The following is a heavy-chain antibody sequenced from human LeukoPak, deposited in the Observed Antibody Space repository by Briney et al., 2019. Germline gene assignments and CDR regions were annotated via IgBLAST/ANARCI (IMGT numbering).Heavy chain of an antibody. D-gene: IGHD2-15*01. CDR2: INTNTGNP. J-gene: IGHJ4*02. CDR1: GYTFTSYY. Sequence: ASVKVSCKASGYTFTSYYTHWVRQAPGQGLEWMGWINTNTGNPTYAQGFTGRFVFSLDTSVSTAYLQISSLKAEDTAVYYCARTITSGYCSGGSCYFFDYWGQGTLVTVSS. CDR3: ARTITSGYCSGGSCYFFDY. V-gene: IGHV7-4-1*02.